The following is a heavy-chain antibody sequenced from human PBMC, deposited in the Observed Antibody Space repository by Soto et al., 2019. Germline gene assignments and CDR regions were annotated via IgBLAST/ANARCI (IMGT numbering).Heavy chain of an antibody. CDR2: IYTSGST. CDR1: GGSISSYY. Sequence: SETLSLTCTVSGGSISSYYWSWIRQPAGKGLEWIGRIYTSGSTNYNPSLKSRVTMSVDTSKNQFSLKLSSVTAADTAVYYCARNVVVDAKFFYGMDVWGQGTTVTVSS. J-gene: IGHJ6*02. V-gene: IGHV4-4*07. CDR3: ARNVVVDAKFFYGMDV. D-gene: IGHD2-15*01.